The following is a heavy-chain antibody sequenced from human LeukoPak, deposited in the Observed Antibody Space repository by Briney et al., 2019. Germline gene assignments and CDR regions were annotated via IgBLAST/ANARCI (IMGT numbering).Heavy chain of an antibody. CDR1: GFTFSSYA. J-gene: IGHJ4*02. V-gene: IGHV3-23*01. CDR3: AKGGRYYDFWSGFRPYDY. Sequence: GGSLRLSCAASGFTFSSYAMSWVRQAPGKGLEWVSAISGSGGSTYYADSVKGRFTISRDNSKNTLYLQMNSLRAEDTTVYYCAKGGRYYDFWSGFRPYDYWGQGTLVTVSS. D-gene: IGHD3-3*01. CDR2: ISGSGGST.